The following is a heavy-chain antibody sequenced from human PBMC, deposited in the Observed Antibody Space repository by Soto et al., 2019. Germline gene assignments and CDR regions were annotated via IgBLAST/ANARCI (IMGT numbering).Heavy chain of an antibody. CDR1: GYTFTSYG. V-gene: IGHV1-18*04. D-gene: IGHD3-22*01. CDR3: ARDSAFYYDSSGYTSSAVFDY. CDR2: ISAYNGNT. Sequence: VASVKVSCKASGYTFTSYGISWVRQAPGQGFEWMGWISAYNGNTNYAQKLQGRVTMTTDTSTSTAYMELRSLRSDDTAVYYCARDSAFYYDSSGYTSSAVFDYWGQGTLVTVSS. J-gene: IGHJ4*02.